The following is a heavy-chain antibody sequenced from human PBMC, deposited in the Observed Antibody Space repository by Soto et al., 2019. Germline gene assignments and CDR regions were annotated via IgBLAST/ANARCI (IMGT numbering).Heavy chain of an antibody. CDR1: GYTFTDYY. D-gene: IGHD3-10*01. CDR3: ARSGSGTLYYGMHV. V-gene: IGHV1-2*04. CDR2: INSNSGGT. J-gene: IGHJ6*02. Sequence: ASVKVSCKASGYTFTDYYIHWVRQAPGQGLQWMGWINSNSGGTNYAQTFQGWVTMTRDTSISTAYMELIRLRSDDTAVYYCARSGSGTLYYGMHVWGQGTSVTVSS.